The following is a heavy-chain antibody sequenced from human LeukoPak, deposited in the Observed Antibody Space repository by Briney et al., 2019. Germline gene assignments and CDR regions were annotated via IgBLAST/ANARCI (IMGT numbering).Heavy chain of an antibody. CDR3: AKGGNGGKKGYYYYMDV. J-gene: IGHJ6*03. CDR2: ISGSGGST. CDR1: GFTFRSYW. V-gene: IGHV3-23*01. D-gene: IGHD4-23*01. Sequence: PGGSLRLSCAASGFTFRSYWMSWVRQAPGKGLEWVSAISGSGGSTYYADSVKGRFTISRDNSKNTLYLQMNSLRAEDTAVYYCAKGGNGGKKGYYYYMDVWGKGTTVTISS.